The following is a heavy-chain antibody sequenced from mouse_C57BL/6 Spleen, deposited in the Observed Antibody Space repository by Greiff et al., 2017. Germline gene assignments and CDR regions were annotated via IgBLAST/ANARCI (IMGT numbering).Heavy chain of an antibody. V-gene: IGHV1-26*01. CDR1: GYTFTDYY. D-gene: IGHD4-1*01. CDR3: ATGTDYFDV. J-gene: IGHJ1*03. CDR2: INPNNGGT. Sequence: EVQLQQSGPELVKPGASVKISCKASGYTFTDYYMNWVKQSHGKSLEWIGDINPNNGGTSYNQKFKGKATLTVDKSSSTAYMELRSLTSEDSAVYYCATGTDYFDVWGTGTTVTVSS.